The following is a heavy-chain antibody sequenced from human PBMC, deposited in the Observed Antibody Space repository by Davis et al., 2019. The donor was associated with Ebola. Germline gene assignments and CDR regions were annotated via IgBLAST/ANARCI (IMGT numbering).Heavy chain of an antibody. CDR3: ARVKFPVAYGMDV. CDR1: GFTFCSYS. Sequence: GESLKISCVASGFTFCSYSMNWVRQAPGKGLEWVSSISGRSSYIYYADSLKGRFTISRDNAKNSLYLQMNSLRAEDTAVYYCARVKFPVAYGMDVWGQGTTVTVSS. J-gene: IGHJ6*02. D-gene: IGHD4-23*01. CDR2: ISGRSSYI. V-gene: IGHV3-21*01.